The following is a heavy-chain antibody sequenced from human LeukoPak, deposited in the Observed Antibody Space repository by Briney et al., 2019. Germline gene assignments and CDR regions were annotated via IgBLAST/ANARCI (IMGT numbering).Heavy chain of an antibody. CDR1: GGSISSYY. Sequence: SETLSLTCTASGGSISSYYWSWIRQTPGKGLEWIGYIYYTGRINYNPSLKSRVTISVDTSKNQFSLKVSSVTTADTAVYYCASQSSELVLDFWGQGTLVTVSS. D-gene: IGHD1-1*01. CDR3: ASQSSELVLDF. CDR2: IYYTGRI. J-gene: IGHJ4*02. V-gene: IGHV4-59*01.